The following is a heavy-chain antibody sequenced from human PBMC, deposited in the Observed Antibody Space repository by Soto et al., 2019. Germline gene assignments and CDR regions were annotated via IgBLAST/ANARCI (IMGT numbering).Heavy chain of an antibody. Sequence: PSETLSLTCIFSGSSISSGGYYWSWIRQHPGKGLEWIGYIYYSGRTYYNPSLKSRVTISVDTSKNQFSLKLSYVTAADTAVYYCARFLRDNWFDPWGQGTLVTVSS. J-gene: IGHJ5*02. CDR2: IYYSGRT. D-gene: IGHD4-17*01. V-gene: IGHV4-31*03. CDR3: ARFLRDNWFDP. CDR1: GSSISSGGYY.